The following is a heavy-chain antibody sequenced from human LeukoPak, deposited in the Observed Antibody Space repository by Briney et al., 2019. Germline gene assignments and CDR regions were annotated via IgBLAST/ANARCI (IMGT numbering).Heavy chain of an antibody. CDR1: GFTFSRFG. Sequence: GVSLRLSCAASGFTFSRFGMHWVRQAPGKGLEWVAVIWYDASNKYYADYVKGRFTISRDNSKNTLYLQMNSLRDDDTAVYYCVRGVGVSRFNYFDPWGQGTLVTVSS. V-gene: IGHV3-33*01. D-gene: IGHD1-26*01. CDR2: IWYDASNK. CDR3: VRGVGVSRFNYFDP. J-gene: IGHJ5*02.